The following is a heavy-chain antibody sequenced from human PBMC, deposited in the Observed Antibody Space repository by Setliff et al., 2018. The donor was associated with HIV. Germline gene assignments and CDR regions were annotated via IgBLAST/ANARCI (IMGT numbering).Heavy chain of an antibody. CDR2: IKQDGSET. CDR3: ARKFRPGHGVDV. Sequence: PGGSLRLSCAASGFTFSSYWMSWVRQAPGKGLEWVADIKQDGSETNYVDSVKGRFTIFRDNAKSSMYLQMNSLRAEDTAIYYCARKFRPGHGVDVWGQGTTVTVSS. CDR1: GFTFSSYW. V-gene: IGHV3-7*02. J-gene: IGHJ6*02. D-gene: IGHD3-10*01.